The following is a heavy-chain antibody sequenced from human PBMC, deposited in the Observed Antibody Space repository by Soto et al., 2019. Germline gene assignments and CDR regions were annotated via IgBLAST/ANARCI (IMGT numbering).Heavy chain of an antibody. V-gene: IGHV4-4*07. Sequence: PSETLSLTCTVSDDSIYTYYWSWIRQPAGKGLEWIGRIYTNGSTNSKPSPRSRLTMSVDRSKHQLSLKLSSVTAADTAVYYCARDRTVDYVDYYFDYWGRGALVTVSS. CDR2: IYTNGST. J-gene: IGHJ4*02. CDR3: ARDRTVDYVDYYFDY. D-gene: IGHD4-17*01. CDR1: DDSIYTYY.